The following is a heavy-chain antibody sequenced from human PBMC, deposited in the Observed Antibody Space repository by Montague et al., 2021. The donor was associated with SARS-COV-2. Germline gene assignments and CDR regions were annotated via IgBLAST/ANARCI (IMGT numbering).Heavy chain of an antibody. CDR2: ISGSVGAT. Sequence: SLRLSCAASGFSFSSYAMSWVRRAPGKGLEWVSAISGSVGATYXXXSXXGRFIISRDSSKKTMFLQMNRLTPEDTAVYYCAKSAYYDILNWFDPWGQGTLVTVSS. D-gene: IGHD3-9*01. J-gene: IGHJ5*02. CDR3: AKSAYYDILNWFDP. V-gene: IGHV3-23*01. CDR1: GFSFSSYA.